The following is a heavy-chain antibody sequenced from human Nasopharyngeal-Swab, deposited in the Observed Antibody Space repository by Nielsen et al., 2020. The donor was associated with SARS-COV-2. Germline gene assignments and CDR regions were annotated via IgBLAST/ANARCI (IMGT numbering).Heavy chain of an antibody. V-gene: IGHV3-23*01. CDR3: ARDPYSSSWYRVGAFDI. CDR1: GFTFRSYA. CDR2: ISGSDYTT. D-gene: IGHD6-13*01. J-gene: IGHJ3*02. Sequence: GGTLRLSCAASGFTFRSYAISWVRQAPGKGLEWVSVISGSDYTTYYADSVKGRFTISRDNAKNSLYLQMNSLRAEDTAVYYCARDPYSSSWYRVGAFDIWGQGTMVTVSS.